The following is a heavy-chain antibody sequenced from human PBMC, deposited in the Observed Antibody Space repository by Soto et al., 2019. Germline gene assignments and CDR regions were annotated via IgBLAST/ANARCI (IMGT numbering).Heavy chain of an antibody. V-gene: IGHV1-3*01. CDR2: INAGNGNT. J-gene: IGHJ4*02. CDR1: GYTFTSYA. Sequence: QVQLVQSGAEVKKPGASVKVSCKVSGYTFTSYAMHWVRQAPGQRLEWMGWINAGNGNTKYSQKFQGRVTITRDTSASTAYMELSSLRSEDTAVYYCARDRVWELLGEFDYWGQGTLVTVSS. CDR3: ARDRVWELLGEFDY. D-gene: IGHD1-26*01.